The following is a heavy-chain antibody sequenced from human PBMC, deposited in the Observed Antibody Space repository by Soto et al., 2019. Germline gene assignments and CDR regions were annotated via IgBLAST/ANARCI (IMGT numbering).Heavy chain of an antibody. D-gene: IGHD6-19*01. J-gene: IGHJ6*02. CDR1: GYTFTSYG. CDR3: AREAGEQWLVYYSYGMDV. Sequence: QVQLVQSGAEVKKPGASVKVSCKASGYTFTSYGISWVRQAPGQGLEWMGWISAYNGNTNYAQKLQGRVTMTTDTSTSPAYMELRSLSSAETAVYYCAREAGEQWLVYYSYGMDVLGQGTTVTVSS. V-gene: IGHV1-18*01. CDR2: ISAYNGNT.